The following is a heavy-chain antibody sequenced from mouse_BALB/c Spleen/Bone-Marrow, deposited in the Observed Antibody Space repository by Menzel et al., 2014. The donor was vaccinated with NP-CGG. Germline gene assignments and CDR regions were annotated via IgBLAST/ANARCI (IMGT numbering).Heavy chain of an antibody. CDR1: GYSFTGYT. D-gene: IGHD2-4*01. CDR2: INPYNGGT. CDR3: ARWAIYYDYGEDYAMDY. V-gene: IGHV1-18*01. J-gene: IGHJ4*01. Sequence: DVHLVESGPELVKPGASMKISCKASGYSFTGYTMNWVKQSHGKNLEWIGLINPYNGGTSYNQKFKGKATLTVDKSSSTAYMELLSLTSEDSAVYYCARWAIYYDYGEDYAMDYWGQGTSVTVSS.